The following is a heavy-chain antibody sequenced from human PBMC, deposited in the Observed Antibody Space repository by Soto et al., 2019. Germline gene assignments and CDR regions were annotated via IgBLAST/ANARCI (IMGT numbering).Heavy chain of an antibody. CDR3: AKGVGNDILTEDAFDI. CDR1: GFTFSSYG. J-gene: IGHJ3*02. Sequence: QVQLVESGGGVVQPGRSLRLSCAASGFTFSSYGMHWVRQPPGKGLGWVAVISYAGSNKYYADSVKGRFTIARDNSKNTLYLQMNSLRAEDTAVYYCAKGVGNDILTEDAFDIWGQGTMVTVSS. CDR2: ISYAGSNK. D-gene: IGHD3-9*01. V-gene: IGHV3-30*18.